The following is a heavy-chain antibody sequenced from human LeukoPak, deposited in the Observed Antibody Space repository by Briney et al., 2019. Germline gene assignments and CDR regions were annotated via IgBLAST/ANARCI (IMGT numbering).Heavy chain of an antibody. J-gene: IGHJ4*02. V-gene: IGHV4-59*08. Sequence: PSETLSLTCTVSGASISNFYWSWIRQPPGKGLEWIGYISYIGSTNYNPSLKSRVTISVDTSKIQFSLRLTSVTAADTAVYCCARHGGRYSSSSGLLDYWGQGTLVTVSS. CDR1: GASISNFY. CDR3: ARHGGRYSSSSGLLDY. CDR2: ISYIGST. D-gene: IGHD6-6*01.